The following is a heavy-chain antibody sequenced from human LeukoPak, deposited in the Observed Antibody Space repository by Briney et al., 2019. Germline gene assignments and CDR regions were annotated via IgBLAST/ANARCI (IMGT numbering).Heavy chain of an antibody. J-gene: IGHJ4*01. CDR1: GFTFSDYY. Sequence: GGSLRLSCAASGFTFSDYYMSWIRQAPGKGLEWVSYISSSSSYTNYADSVKDRFTISRDNAKNSLYLQMNSLRAEDTAVYYCARMTTVTLFDYWGQEPWSPSPQ. CDR2: ISSSSSYT. V-gene: IGHV3-11*03. CDR3: ARMTTVTLFDY. D-gene: IGHD4-17*01.